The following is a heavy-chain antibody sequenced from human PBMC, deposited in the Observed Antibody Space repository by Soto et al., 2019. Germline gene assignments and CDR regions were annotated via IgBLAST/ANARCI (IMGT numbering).Heavy chain of an antibody. CDR3: ARHDPKTYYYGMDV. J-gene: IGHJ6*02. V-gene: IGHV5-10-1*01. Sequence: GESLKISCQGSGYSFTSYWISWVRQMPGKGLEWKGRIDPSDSYTNYSPSFQGHVTISADKSLSTAYLQWGSLKASDTAMYYCARHDPKTYYYGMDVWGQGTTVTVSS. CDR2: IDPSDSYT. CDR1: GYSFTSYW.